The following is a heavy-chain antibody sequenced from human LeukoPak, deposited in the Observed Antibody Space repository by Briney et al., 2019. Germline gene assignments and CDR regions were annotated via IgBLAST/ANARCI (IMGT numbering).Heavy chain of an antibody. D-gene: IGHD2-15*01. CDR1: GYTFTSYD. V-gene: IGHV1-8*03. J-gene: IGHJ4*02. CDR3: ARAGYCSGGSCASRY. Sequence: GASVKVSCKASGYTFTSYDINWVRQATGQGLEWMGWVNPNSGNTGYAQKFQGRVAITRNTSISTAYMELSSLRSEDTAVYYCARAGYCSGGSCASRYWGQGTLVTVSS. CDR2: VNPNSGNT.